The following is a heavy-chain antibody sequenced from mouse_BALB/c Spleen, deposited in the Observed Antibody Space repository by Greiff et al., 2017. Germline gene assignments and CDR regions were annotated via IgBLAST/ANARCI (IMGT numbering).Heavy chain of an antibody. CDR3: ARGGNYLYGYFDV. CDR1: GFTFTSFG. D-gene: IGHD2-1*01. CDR2: ISSGSSTI. J-gene: IGHJ1*01. V-gene: IGHV5-17*02. Sequence: EVQLVESGGGLVQPGGSRKLSCAASGFTFTSFGMHWVRQAPAKGLEWVAYISSGSSTIYYADTVKGRFTISRDNTKNTLFLQLASLRSEETAMYYCARGGNYLYGYFDVWGAGTTVTVSS.